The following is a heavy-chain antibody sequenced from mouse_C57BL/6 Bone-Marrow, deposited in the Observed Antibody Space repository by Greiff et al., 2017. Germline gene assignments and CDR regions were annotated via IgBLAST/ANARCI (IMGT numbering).Heavy chain of an antibody. V-gene: IGHV5-4*01. D-gene: IGHD2-5*01. CDR1: GFTFSSYA. Sequence: EVQRVESGGGLVKPGGSLKLSCAASGFTFSSYAMSWVRQTPEKRLEWVATISAGGSYTYYPDNVKGRFTISRDNAKNNLYLKMSHLKSEDTAMYYCARDSYSNYVPWFAYWGQGTLVTVAA. CDR3: ARDSYSNYVPWFAY. J-gene: IGHJ3*01. CDR2: ISAGGSYT.